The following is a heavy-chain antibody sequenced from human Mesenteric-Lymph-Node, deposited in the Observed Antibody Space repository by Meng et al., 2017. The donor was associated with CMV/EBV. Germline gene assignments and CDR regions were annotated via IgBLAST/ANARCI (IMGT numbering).Heavy chain of an antibody. V-gene: IGHV1-46*01. Sequence: WARQAPGQGPEWMGQLNPGGGTTTYSEKFQGRVTMTRDPPTSTVYMELSSLTSEDSAVYYCARVDCGGDCYSLNRYYGMDVWGQGTTVTVSS. CDR3: ARVDCGGDCYSLNRYYGMDV. J-gene: IGHJ6*02. CDR2: LNPGGGTT. D-gene: IGHD2-21*01.